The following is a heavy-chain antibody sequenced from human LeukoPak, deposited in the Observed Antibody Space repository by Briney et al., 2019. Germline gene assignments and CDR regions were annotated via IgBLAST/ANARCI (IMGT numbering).Heavy chain of an antibody. CDR3: AREMDYYDSSGYDAFDI. Sequence: SETLSLTCTVSGYTTTSDSMRGCIQPPPEEGQEWIGSIHHGGSTYYKPSLKGRFTISIDKSKNQFSLQLSTVTAEDTAVYYCAREMDYYDSSGYDAFDIWGQGTMVTVS. V-gene: IGHV4-38-2*02. CDR2: IHHGGST. J-gene: IGHJ3*02. CDR1: GYTTTSDSM. D-gene: IGHD3-22*01.